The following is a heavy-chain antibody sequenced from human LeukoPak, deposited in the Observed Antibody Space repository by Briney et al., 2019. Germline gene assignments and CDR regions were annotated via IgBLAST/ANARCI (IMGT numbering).Heavy chain of an antibody. CDR1: GFTFSDYY. Sequence: GGSLRLSCAASGFTFSDYYMSWIRQAPGKGREWVSYISSSGSTIYYADSVKGRFTISRDNAKNSLYLQMNSLRAEDTAVYYCARDSTYGSGSYLNYYYGMDVWGKATTVTVSS. D-gene: IGHD3-10*01. CDR2: ISSSGSTI. CDR3: ARDSTYGSGSYLNYYYGMDV. J-gene: IGHJ6*04. V-gene: IGHV3-11*04.